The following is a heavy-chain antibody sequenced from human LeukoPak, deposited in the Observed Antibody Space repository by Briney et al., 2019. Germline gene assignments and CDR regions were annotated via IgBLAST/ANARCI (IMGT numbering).Heavy chain of an antibody. J-gene: IGHJ4*02. Sequence: PGGSLRLSCAASGFTFSSYSMNWVRQAPVKGLEWVSSISSSSSYIYYADSVKGRFTISRDNAKNSLYLQMNSLRAEDTAVYYCARRLGSSGWYGGDYWGQGTLVTVSS. CDR2: ISSSSSYI. V-gene: IGHV3-21*01. D-gene: IGHD6-19*01. CDR3: ARRLGSSGWYGGDY. CDR1: GFTFSSYS.